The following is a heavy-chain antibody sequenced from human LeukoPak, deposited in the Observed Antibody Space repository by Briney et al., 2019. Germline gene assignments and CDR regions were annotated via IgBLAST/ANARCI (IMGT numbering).Heavy chain of an antibody. V-gene: IGHV4-59*06. CDR3: ARTIYDILTGYPYYFDY. J-gene: IGHJ4*02. CDR2: IYYSGST. CDR1: GASISTYY. D-gene: IGHD3-9*01. Sequence: SETLSLTCTVSGASISTYYWSWIRQPPGKGLEWIGYIYYSGSTYYNPSLKSRVTISVDTSKNQFSLKLSSVTAADTAVYYCARTIYDILTGYPYYFDYWGQGTLVTVSS.